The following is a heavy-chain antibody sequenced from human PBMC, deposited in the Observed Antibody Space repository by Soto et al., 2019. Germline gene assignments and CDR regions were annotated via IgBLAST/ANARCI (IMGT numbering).Heavy chain of an antibody. CDR2: IYYSGCT. Sequence: PSETLSLTCTVSGGSISSGDYYWSWIRQPPGKGLEWIGYIYYSGCTYYNPSLKSRVTISVDTSKNQFSLKLSSVTAADTAVYYCATTSRYGSSGKFDYWGQGTLVTVSS. CDR1: GGSISSGDYY. CDR3: ATTSRYGSSGKFDY. D-gene: IGHD6-6*01. V-gene: IGHV4-30-4*01. J-gene: IGHJ4*02.